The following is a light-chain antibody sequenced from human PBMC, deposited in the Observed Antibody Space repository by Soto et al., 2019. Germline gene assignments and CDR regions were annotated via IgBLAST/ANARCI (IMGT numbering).Light chain of an antibody. V-gene: IGLV2-11*01. CDR1: SSDVGGYNY. Sequence: QSVLTQPRSVSGSPGQSVTISCTGTSSDVGGYNYVSWYQQHPGKAPKLMIYDVSKRPSGVPDRFSGSNSGNTASLTISGLQAEDEADYYCCSYAGSYTWVFGTGTKLTVL. CDR3: CSYAGSYTWV. CDR2: DVS. J-gene: IGLJ1*01.